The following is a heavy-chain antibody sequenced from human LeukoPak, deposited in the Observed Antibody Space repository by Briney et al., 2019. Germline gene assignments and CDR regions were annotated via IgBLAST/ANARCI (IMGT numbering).Heavy chain of an antibody. CDR1: GGTFSSYA. CDR2: IIPIFGTA. CDR3: ARGPLYYDSSGYYYAFDY. D-gene: IGHD3-22*01. Sequence: GSSVKVSCKASGGTFSSYAISWVRQAPGQGLEWMGRIIPIFGTANYAQKFQGRVTITTDESTSTAYMELSSLRSEDTAVYYCARGPLYYDSSGYYYAFDYWGQGTLVTVSS. V-gene: IGHV1-69*05. J-gene: IGHJ4*02.